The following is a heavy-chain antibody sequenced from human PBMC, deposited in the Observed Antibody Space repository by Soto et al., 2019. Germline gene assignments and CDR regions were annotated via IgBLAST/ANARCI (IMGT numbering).Heavy chain of an antibody. CDR1: GYTFTTYD. CDR2: MSPNSGNT. Sequence: ASVKVSCKGSGYTFTTYDINWVRQATGQGLEWMGWMSPNSGNTGYAQKFQGRVTMTRDTSISTAYMELSSLRSDDTAVYYCARQWELSGYYYGMDVWGQGTTVTVSS. D-gene: IGHD1-26*01. CDR3: ARQWELSGYYYGMDV. V-gene: IGHV1-8*01. J-gene: IGHJ6*02.